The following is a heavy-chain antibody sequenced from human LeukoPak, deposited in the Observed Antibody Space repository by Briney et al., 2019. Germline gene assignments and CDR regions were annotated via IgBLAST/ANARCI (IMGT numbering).Heavy chain of an antibody. CDR2: IIPIFGTA. CDR3: ARDMTGTPMVTGWFDP. Sequence: SVKVSCKASGGTLSSYAISWVRQAPGQGLEWMGGIIPIFGTANYAQKFQGRVTITADESTSTAYMELGSLRSEDMAVYYCARDMTGTPMVTGWFDPWGQGTLVTVSS. J-gene: IGHJ5*02. V-gene: IGHV1-69*01. CDR1: GGTLSSYA. D-gene: IGHD5-18*01.